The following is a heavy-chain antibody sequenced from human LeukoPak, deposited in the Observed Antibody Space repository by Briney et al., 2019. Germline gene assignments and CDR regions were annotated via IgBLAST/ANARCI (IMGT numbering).Heavy chain of an antibody. CDR3: ATPGVSGRYSFDY. V-gene: IGHV3-74*01. Sequence: GGSLRLSCAASGFTFSSYWMHWVRQAPGKGLVWVSRINSDGSSTSYADSVKGRFTISRDNAKNTLYLQMNSLRAEDTAVYYCATPGVSGRYSFDYWGQGTLVTLSS. D-gene: IGHD6-19*01. CDR1: GFTFSSYW. J-gene: IGHJ4*02. CDR2: INSDGSST.